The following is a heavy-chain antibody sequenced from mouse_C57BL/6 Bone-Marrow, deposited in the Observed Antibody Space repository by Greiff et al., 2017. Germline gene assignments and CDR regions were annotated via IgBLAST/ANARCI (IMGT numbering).Heavy chain of an antibody. V-gene: IGHV1-15*01. CDR3: TRSFITTVVAFAF. CDR1: GYTFTDYE. D-gene: IGHD1-1*01. J-gene: IGHJ2*01. CDR2: IDPETGGT. Sequence: QVQLQQSGAELVRPGASVTLSCKASGYTFTDYEMHWVKQTPVHGLEWIGAIDPETGGTAYNQKFKGKAILTADKSSSTAYMELRSLTSEDSAVYDCTRSFITTVVAFAFWGQGTTLTVSS.